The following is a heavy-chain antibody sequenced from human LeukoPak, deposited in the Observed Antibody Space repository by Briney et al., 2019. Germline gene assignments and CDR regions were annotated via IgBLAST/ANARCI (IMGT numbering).Heavy chain of an antibody. V-gene: IGHV4-59*08. J-gene: IGHJ4*02. CDR3: AGRHDYGGLN. CDR2: FYYSGNT. Sequence: PSETLSLTCSVSGGSISSYYWSWIRQPPGKGLEWIGYFYYSGNTNYNPSLKSRVTMSVGTSKNQFSLKLNSVTAADTAVYYCAGRHDYGGLNWGQGTLVTVSS. D-gene: IGHD4-23*01. CDR1: GGSISSYY.